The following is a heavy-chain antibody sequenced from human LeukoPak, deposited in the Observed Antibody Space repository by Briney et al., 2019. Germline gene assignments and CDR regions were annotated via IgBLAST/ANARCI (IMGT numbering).Heavy chain of an antibody. CDR2: ISSSSSYI. J-gene: IGHJ6*02. CDR3: ARYQQPGGMDV. V-gene: IGHV3-21*01. CDR1: GFTFSSYS. Sequence: TGGSPRLSCAASGFTFSSYSMNWVRQAPGKGLEWVSSISSSSSYIYYAGSVKGRFTISRDNAKNSLYLQMNSLRAEDTAVYYCARYQQPGGMDVWGQGTTVTVSS. D-gene: IGHD6-13*01.